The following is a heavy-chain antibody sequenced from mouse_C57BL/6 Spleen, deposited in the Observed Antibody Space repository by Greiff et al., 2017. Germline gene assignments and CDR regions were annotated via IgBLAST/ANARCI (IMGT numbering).Heavy chain of an antibody. CDR1: GYTFTSYW. CDR3: AVYYGNVR. CDR2: IHPNSGST. D-gene: IGHD2-1*01. Sequence: QVQLQQPGAELVKPGASVKLSCKASGYTFTSYWMHWVKQRPGQGLEWIGMIHPNSGSTNYNEKFKSKATLTVDKSSCTAYMRLSSLTSEDSAVYYCAVYYGNVRWGQGTTRTVSS. V-gene: IGHV1-64*01. J-gene: IGHJ2*01.